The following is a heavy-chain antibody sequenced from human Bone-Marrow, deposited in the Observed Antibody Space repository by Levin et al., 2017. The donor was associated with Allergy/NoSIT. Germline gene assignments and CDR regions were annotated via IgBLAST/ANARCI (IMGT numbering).Heavy chain of an antibody. J-gene: IGHJ5*02. V-gene: IGHV1-3*01. CDR1: GNTFSKLA. Sequence: GASVKVSCKASGNTFSKLAIHWVRQAPGQGLEYMGWINAGNGDTKSSQRFQGRVTITSDTSATTAYMELSSLTSEDTAVYYCASKPPGGSYPFDPWGQGTLVTVSS. CDR3: ASKPPGGSYPFDP. CDR2: INAGNGDT. D-gene: IGHD6-25*01.